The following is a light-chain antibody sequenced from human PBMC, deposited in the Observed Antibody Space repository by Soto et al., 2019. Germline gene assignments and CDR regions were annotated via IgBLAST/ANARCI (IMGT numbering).Light chain of an antibody. CDR3: QQFYSTPYT. CDR2: WAS. V-gene: IGKV4-1*01. Sequence: DIVLTQSPDSLAVSLGERATMNCKSSQSVLYSSNNNNYLAWYQQKPGQPPRLLIYWASTREFGVPDRFSGSGSGTDFTLTISSLQAEDVAVYYCQQFYSTPYTFGQGTTLEIK. J-gene: IGKJ2*01. CDR1: QSVLYSSNNNNY.